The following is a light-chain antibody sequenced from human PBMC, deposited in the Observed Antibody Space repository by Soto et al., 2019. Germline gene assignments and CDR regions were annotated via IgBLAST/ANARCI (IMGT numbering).Light chain of an antibody. CDR2: QDS. J-gene: IGLJ1*01. Sequence: SYELTQPPSVSVSPGQTASITCSGDKLGDKYACWYQQKPGQSPVLVIYQDSKRSSGIPERFSGSNSGNTATLTISGTQAMDEADYYCQAWDSSTRYVFGTGTKLTVL. V-gene: IGLV3-1*01. CDR3: QAWDSSTRYV. CDR1: KLGDKY.